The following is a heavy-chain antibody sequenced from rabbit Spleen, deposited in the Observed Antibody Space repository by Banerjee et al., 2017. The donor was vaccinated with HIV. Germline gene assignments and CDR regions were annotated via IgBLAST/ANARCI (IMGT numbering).Heavy chain of an antibody. CDR2: IYTSGGKT. Sequence: QEQLEESGGGLVQPEGSLTLTCKASGFDLSNYYYMCWVRQAPGKGLEWIGCIYTSGGKTWYASWAKGRFTISKASSTTVTLQMTALTGADTATYFCARAANNIGYCAGLWGPGTLVTVS. D-gene: IGHD1-1*01. J-gene: IGHJ4*01. CDR3: ARAANNIGYCAGL. CDR1: GFDLSNYYY. V-gene: IGHV1S45*01.